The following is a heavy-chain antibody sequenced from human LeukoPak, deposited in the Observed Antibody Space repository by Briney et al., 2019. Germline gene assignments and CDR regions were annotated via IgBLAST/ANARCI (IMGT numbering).Heavy chain of an antibody. Sequence: GGSLRLSCAASGFTFSSYEMHWVRQPPGKGLEWVSYISSSDSTIYYADSVKGRFTISRDISNNTLYLQMNSLGAEDTAVYYCARGEFDGGVYFDYWGQGTLVTVSS. CDR1: GFTFSSYE. V-gene: IGHV3-48*03. CDR2: ISSSDSTI. J-gene: IGHJ4*02. D-gene: IGHD3-16*01. CDR3: ARGEFDGGVYFDY.